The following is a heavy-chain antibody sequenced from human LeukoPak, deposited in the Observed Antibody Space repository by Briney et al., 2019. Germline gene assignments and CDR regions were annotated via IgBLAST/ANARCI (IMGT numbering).Heavy chain of an antibody. D-gene: IGHD6-13*01. J-gene: IGHJ5*02. CDR2: ISGSGGTT. CDR1: GFTFSSYA. CDR3: AKDSRVQQLVLLHWFDP. Sequence: PGGSLRLSCAASGFTFSSYAMSWVRQAPGKGLEWVSAISGSGGTTCYADSVKGRFTISRDNSKNTLYLQMNSLRAEDTAVYYCAKDSRVQQLVLLHWFDPWGQGTLVTVSS. V-gene: IGHV3-23*01.